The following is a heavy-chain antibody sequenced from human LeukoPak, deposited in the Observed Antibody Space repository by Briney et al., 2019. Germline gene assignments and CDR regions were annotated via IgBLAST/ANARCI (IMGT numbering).Heavy chain of an antibody. D-gene: IGHD4-17*01. CDR2: ISAHNGHT. CDR3: ASSGDYDPSFDL. CDR1: NYTFSSYG. J-gene: IGHJ4*02. V-gene: IGHV1-18*01. Sequence: ASVKVSCKASNYTFSSYGTNWVRQAPGQGLEWMGWISAHNGHTKYAQKVQGRVTMTTDTSTSTAYMELRSLRSDDTAVYYCASSGDYDPSFDLWGQGTLVTVSS.